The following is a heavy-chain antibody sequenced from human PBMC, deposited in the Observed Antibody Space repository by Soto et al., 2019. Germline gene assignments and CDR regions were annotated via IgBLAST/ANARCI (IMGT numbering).Heavy chain of an antibody. Sequence: GGSLRLSCVASGFSFSSYAMSWVRQAPRKGLEWVSGISGGGGSTYYADSVKGRFTISRDNSKNTLYLQMNSLRAEDTAVYYCAKGVAFSNFNWFDPWGQGTLVTVSS. D-gene: IGHD4-4*01. CDR2: ISGGGGST. V-gene: IGHV3-23*01. J-gene: IGHJ5*02. CDR3: AKGVAFSNFNWFDP. CDR1: GFSFSSYA.